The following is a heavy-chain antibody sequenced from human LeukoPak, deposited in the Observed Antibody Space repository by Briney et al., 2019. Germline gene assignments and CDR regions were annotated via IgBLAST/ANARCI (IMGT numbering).Heavy chain of an antibody. Sequence: AETLSLTCAVYGGCFSSYYWSWIRQPPGKGLEWIGEIKHTGGTNYNPSLRSRVTISLDTSKNQFSLRLSSVTAADTAVYYCAPIFGDYSDFDSWGQGTLVTVSS. CDR1: GGCFSSYY. D-gene: IGHD4-17*01. J-gene: IGHJ4*01. CDR2: IKHTGGT. V-gene: IGHV4-34*01. CDR3: APIFGDYSDFDS.